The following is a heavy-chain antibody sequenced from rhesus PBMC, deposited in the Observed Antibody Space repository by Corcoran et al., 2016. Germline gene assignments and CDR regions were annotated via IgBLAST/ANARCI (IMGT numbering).Heavy chain of an antibody. CDR1: GFTFSSYE. D-gene: IGHD6-31*01. CDR2: SSESGGPT. V-gene: IGHV3-100*02. Sequence: DVQLVESGGGLVKPGGYLRLSCVASGFTFSSYERHWVSQAPGTGQRWVSVSSESGGPTYYAASGMFRFPITKHKAQNSLFLQMNSLSAEDTAVYYCTMAAAIFDYWGQGVLVTVSS. J-gene: IGHJ4*01. CDR3: TMAAAIFDY.